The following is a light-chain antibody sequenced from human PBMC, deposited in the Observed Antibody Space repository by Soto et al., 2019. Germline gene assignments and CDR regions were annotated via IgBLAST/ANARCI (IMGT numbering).Light chain of an antibody. CDR3: GSYTSSSPRMV. Sequence: QSVLTQPASVSGSPGQSITISCTGTSSDIGGYNYVSWYQQHPGKAPKLMIYEVTNRPSGVSTRFSGSKSGNTASLTISGLQAEDEADYYCGSYTSSSPRMVFGGGTKLTVL. CDR2: EVT. CDR1: SSDIGGYNY. V-gene: IGLV2-14*01. J-gene: IGLJ2*01.